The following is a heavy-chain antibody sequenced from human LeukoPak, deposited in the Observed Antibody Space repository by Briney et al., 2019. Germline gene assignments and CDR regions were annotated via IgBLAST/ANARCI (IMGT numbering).Heavy chain of an antibody. D-gene: IGHD5-12*01. V-gene: IGHV3-30*03. CDR2: ISYDGSNE. CDR3: ARDRGYAFDI. J-gene: IGHJ3*02. CDR1: GFTFSSYA. Sequence: PGGSLRLSCAASGFTFSSYAMHWVRQAPGKGLEWVAVISYDGSNEYYADSVKGRFTISRDNAKNTLYLQMNNLRAEDTAVYYCARDRGYAFDIWGQGTMVTVSS.